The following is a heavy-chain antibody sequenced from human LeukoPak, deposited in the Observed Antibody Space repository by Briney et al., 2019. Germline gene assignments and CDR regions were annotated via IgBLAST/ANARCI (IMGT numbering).Heavy chain of an antibody. CDR1: GFTFSSYG. J-gene: IGHJ4*02. Sequence: GGSLRLSCAASGFTFSSYGMHWVRQAPGKGLEWVAFIRYDGSNEHYPDSVKGRFTISRDNSKNTLYLQMNSLRAEDTAVYYCAKDLTYDSTGSDYWGQGIVVTLSS. CDR3: AKDLTYDSTGSDY. V-gene: IGHV3-30*02. D-gene: IGHD3-22*01. CDR2: IRYDGSNE.